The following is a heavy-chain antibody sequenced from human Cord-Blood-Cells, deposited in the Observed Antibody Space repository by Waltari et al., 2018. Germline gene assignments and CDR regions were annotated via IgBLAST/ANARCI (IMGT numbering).Heavy chain of an antibody. V-gene: IGHV1-18*04. CDR1: GYTFTSYG. CDR3: ARDVLTTPYWYFDL. CDR2: IGAYNGNT. J-gene: IGHJ2*01. Sequence: QVQLVQSGAEVKKPGASVKVSCKASGYTFTSYGISWVRQAPGQGLEWMGWIGAYNGNTNYAQKLQGRVTMTTDTSTSTAYMGRRSLRSDDTAVYYCARDVLTTPYWYFDLWGRGTLVTVSS. D-gene: IGHD4-4*01.